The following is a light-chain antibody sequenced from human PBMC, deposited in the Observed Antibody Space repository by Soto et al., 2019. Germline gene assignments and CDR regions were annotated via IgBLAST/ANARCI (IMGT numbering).Light chain of an antibody. J-gene: IGLJ1*01. CDR1: SSDVGGYNY. Sequence: SALTQAASVSRFRGQSITVSCTSTSSDVGGYNYVSWYQHHPGKAPKLMIEDVSNLPAGVSNRFSGSKSGNTASLTISGLQPEDEGDYYCSSYTTSNNRQIEVGTGTRSPA. CDR3: SSYTTSNNRQIE. CDR2: DVS. V-gene: IGLV2-14*03.